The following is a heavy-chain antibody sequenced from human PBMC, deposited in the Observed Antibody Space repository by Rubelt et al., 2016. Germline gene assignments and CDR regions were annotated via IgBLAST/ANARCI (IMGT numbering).Heavy chain of an antibody. D-gene: IGHD5-24*01. CDR2: ISAYNGNT. CDR1: GYTFTSYG. V-gene: IGHV1-18*01. CDR3: ARRDGYNWDDAFDI. J-gene: IGHJ3*02. Sequence: QVQLVQSGAEVKKPGASVKVSCKASGYTFTSYGISWVRQAPGQGLEWMGWISAYNGNTTDAQKLQGRVTMTTDTSTGTAYMELRSLRSDDTAVYYCARRDGYNWDDAFDIWGQGTMVTVSS.